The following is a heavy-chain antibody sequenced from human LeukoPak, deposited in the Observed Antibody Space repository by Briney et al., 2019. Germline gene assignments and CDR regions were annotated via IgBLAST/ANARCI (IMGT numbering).Heavy chain of an antibody. J-gene: IGHJ4*02. CDR3: ARDPGSSSWYRPEYYFDY. V-gene: IGHV3-7*01. Sequence: GALRLSCAASGFTFSSYWMSWVRQAPGKGLEWVANIKQDGSEKYYVDSVKGRFTISRDNSKNTLYLQMNSLRAEDTAVYYCARDPGSSSWYRPEYYFDYWGQGTLVTVSS. D-gene: IGHD6-13*01. CDR2: IKQDGSEK. CDR1: GFTFSSYW.